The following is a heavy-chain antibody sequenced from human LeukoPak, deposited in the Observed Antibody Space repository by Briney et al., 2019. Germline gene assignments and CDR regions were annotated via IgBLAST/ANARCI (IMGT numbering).Heavy chain of an antibody. CDR3: ARSVSWGLLVRDDAFDT. D-gene: IGHD2-21*01. Sequence: SETLSLTCTVSGGSISSYHWIWIRQPPGKGLEWIGYIHYSGSTNYNPSLKSRVTTSVDTPKKQFSLKLRSVTAADTAVYYCARSVSWGLLVRDDAFDTWGQGTMVTVSS. CDR1: GGSISSYH. V-gene: IGHV4-59*08. CDR2: IHYSGST. J-gene: IGHJ3*02.